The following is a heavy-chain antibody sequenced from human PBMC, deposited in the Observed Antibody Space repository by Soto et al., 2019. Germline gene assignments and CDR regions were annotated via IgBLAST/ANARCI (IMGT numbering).Heavy chain of an antibody. CDR3: ARTSIAAAGTIDY. CDR1: GYSFTSYW. V-gene: IGHV5-51*01. CDR2: IYPGDSDT. D-gene: IGHD6-13*01. Sequence: GESLKISCXGSGYSFTSYWIGWVRQMPGKGLEWMGIIYPGDSDTRYSPSFQGQVTISADKSISTAYLQWSSLKASDTAMYYCARTSIAAAGTIDYWGQGTLVTVSS. J-gene: IGHJ4*02.